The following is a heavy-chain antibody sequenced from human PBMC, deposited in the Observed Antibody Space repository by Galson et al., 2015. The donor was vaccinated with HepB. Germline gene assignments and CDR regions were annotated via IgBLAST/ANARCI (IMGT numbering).Heavy chain of an antibody. V-gene: IGHV4-39*01. CDR3: ARHPFCSGGSCYLWWFDP. J-gene: IGHJ5*02. CDR1: GASISSYY. D-gene: IGHD2-15*01. CDR2: IYYSGST. Sequence: ETLSLTCTVCGASISSYYWSWIRQPPGKGLEWIGSIYYSGSTYYNPSLKRRVTTSVDTSKNQFSLKLSSVTAADTAVYYCARHPFCSGGSCYLWWFDPWGQGTLVTVSS.